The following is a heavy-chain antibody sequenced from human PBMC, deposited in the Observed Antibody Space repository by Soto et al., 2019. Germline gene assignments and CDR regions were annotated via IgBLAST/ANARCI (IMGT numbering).Heavy chain of an antibody. J-gene: IGHJ6*02. CDR1: GFSVSSYW. V-gene: IGHV3-7*01. CDR2: IKQDGSEK. Sequence: RGGSLRLSCSVSGFSVSSYWMSWVRQAPGKGLEWVANIKQDGSEKYYVDSVKDRFTISRDNAKNSLYLQMNSLRAEDSAVYYCARVYPGSGWPYHYYGMDVWGQGTTVTVSS. CDR3: ARVYPGSGWPYHYYGMDV. D-gene: IGHD6-19*01.